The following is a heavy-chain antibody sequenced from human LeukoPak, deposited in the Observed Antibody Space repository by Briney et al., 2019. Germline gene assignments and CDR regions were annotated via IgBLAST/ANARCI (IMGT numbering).Heavy chain of an antibody. CDR1: GGSISSGSYY. CDR3: ARRRLLPSPRYYYYYYMDV. Sequence: SETLSLTCTVSGGSISSGSYYWSWTRQPAGKGLEWIGRIYTSGSTNYNPSLKSRVTISVDTSKNQFSLKLSSVTAADTAVYYCARRRLLPSPRYYYYYYMDVWGKGTTVTISS. J-gene: IGHJ6*03. V-gene: IGHV4-61*02. D-gene: IGHD2-15*01. CDR2: IYTSGST.